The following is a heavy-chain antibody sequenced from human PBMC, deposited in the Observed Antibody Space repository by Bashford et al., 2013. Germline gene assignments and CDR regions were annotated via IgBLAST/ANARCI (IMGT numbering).Heavy chain of an antibody. D-gene: IGHD6-19*01. CDR2: VSSSGTA. CDR3: ARFLTQSSTFHHDY. Sequence: SETLSLTCTVSGGSISRSYWSWIRQSPGKGLEWIGYVSSSGTADYNPSLKSRVSIFIDTSKNQFSLKLISVTAADTAVYYCARFLTQSSTFHHDYWGQGTLVTVSS. J-gene: IGHJ4*02. V-gene: IGHV4-59*01. CDR1: GGSISRSY.